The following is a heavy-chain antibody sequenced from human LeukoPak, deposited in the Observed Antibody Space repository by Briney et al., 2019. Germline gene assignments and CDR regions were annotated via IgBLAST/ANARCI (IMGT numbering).Heavy chain of an antibody. CDR2: TYYRSKWYN. CDR1: GDSVSSNSAA. CDR3: AKELFLSDAFAI. D-gene: IGHD3-22*01. Sequence: SQTLSLTCAISGDSVSSNSAAWHWIRQSPSRGLEWLGRTYYRSKWYNDYAVSVKSRITINPDTSKNQFSLQLNSVTPEDTAVYYCAKELFLSDAFAIWCQGTMVTVSS. J-gene: IGHJ3*02. V-gene: IGHV6-1*01.